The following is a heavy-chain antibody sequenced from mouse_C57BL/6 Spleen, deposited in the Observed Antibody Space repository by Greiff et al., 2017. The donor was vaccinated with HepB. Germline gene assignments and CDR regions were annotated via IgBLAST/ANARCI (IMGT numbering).Heavy chain of an antibody. CDR1: GFTFSSYG. CDR3: ARHPYDGYSSWFAY. V-gene: IGHV5-6*01. J-gene: IGHJ3*01. CDR2: ISSGGSYT. Sequence: EVKLVESGGDLVKPGGSLKLSCAASGFTFSSYGMSWVRQTPDKRLEWVATISSGGSYTYYPDSVKGRFTISRDNAKNTLYLQMSSLKSEDTAMYYCARHPYDGYSSWFAYWGQGTLVTVSA. D-gene: IGHD2-3*01.